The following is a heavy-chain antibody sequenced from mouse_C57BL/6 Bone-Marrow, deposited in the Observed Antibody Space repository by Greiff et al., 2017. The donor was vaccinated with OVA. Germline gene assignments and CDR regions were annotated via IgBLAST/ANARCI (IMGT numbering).Heavy chain of an antibody. Sequence: VKLVESGPGLVQPSQSLSITCTVSGFSLTSYGVHWVRQPPGKGLEWLGVIWSGGSTDYNAAFISRLSISKDNSKSQVFFKMNSLQADDTAIYYWTKGLYGYDGDYWGQGTSVTVSS. CDR1: GFSLTSYG. CDR2: IWSGGST. CDR3: TKGLYGYDGDY. V-gene: IGHV2-4*01. J-gene: IGHJ4*01. D-gene: IGHD2-2*01.